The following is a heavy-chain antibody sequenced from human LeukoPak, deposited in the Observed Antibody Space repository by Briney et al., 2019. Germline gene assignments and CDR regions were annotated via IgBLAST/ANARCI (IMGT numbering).Heavy chain of an antibody. J-gene: IGHJ4*02. CDR2: INQDGNDK. Sequence: TGGSLRLSCAASGFTFSNYWMTWIRQAPGKGLEWVANINQDGNDKYYVDSVKGRFTISRDNTKSSVFLQMNSLRAEDTAVYYCAATRTRGDHWGQGTLVTVSS. CDR3: AATRTRGDH. V-gene: IGHV3-7*03. CDR1: GFTFSNYW. D-gene: IGHD3-10*01.